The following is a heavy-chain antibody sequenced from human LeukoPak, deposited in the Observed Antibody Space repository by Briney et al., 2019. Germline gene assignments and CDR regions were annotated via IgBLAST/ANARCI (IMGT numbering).Heavy chain of an antibody. V-gene: IGHV1-2*02. CDR1: GYTFTSYD. CDR2: INCNTGGT. J-gene: IGHJ4*02. D-gene: IGHD3-10*01. CDR3: ARLNYYDSHPRVDY. Sequence: ASVKVSCKASGYTFTSYDINWVRQATGQGLEWMGWINCNTGGTNYAQKFQGRVTMTRDTSITTAYMDLSRLKSDDTAVYYCARLNYYDSHPRVDYWGQGTPVTVSA.